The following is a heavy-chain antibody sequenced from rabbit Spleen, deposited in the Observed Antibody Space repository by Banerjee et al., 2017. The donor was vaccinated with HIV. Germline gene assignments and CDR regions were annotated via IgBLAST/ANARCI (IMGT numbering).Heavy chain of an antibody. J-gene: IGHJ4*01. CDR3: ARDLATVVGWNFNL. CDR2: INTYTGKP. V-gene: IGHV1S45*01. CDR1: GLDFSSSYW. D-gene: IGHD3-1*01. Sequence: QEQLVEYGGDLVQPEGSLTLTCKASGLDFSSSYWICWVRQAPGKGLQWIACINTYTGKPVYATWAKGRFTISRTSSTTVTLQMTSLTAADTATYFCARDLATVVGWNFNLWGPGTLVTVS.